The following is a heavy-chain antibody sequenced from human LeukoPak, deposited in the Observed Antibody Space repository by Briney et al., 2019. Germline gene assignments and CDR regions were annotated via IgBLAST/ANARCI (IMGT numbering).Heavy chain of an antibody. J-gene: IGHJ5*02. CDR3: AKDIGGWSNWSDP. V-gene: IGHV3-9*01. D-gene: IGHD4-23*01. CDR2: ISWNSGSI. CDR1: GFTFDDYA. Sequence: GRSLGLSCAASGFTFDDYAMHWVRQAPGKGLEWVSGISWNSGSIGYADSVKGRFTISRDNAKNSLYLQMNSLRAEDTALYYCAKDIGGWSNWSDPWGQGTLVTVSS.